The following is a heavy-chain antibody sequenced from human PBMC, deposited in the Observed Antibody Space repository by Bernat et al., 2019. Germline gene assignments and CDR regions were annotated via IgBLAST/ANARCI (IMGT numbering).Heavy chain of an antibody. J-gene: IGHJ6*02. D-gene: IGHD6-19*01. V-gene: IGHV1-69*02. CDR1: GGTFSSYT. CDR2: IIPILGIA. Sequence: QVQLVQSGAEVKKPGSSVKFSCKASGGTFSSYTISWVRQAPGQGLEWMGRIIPILGIANYAQKFQCRVTITADKSTSTAYRELSSLRSEKTAVYNCARQGTESGWCRRVDYYYYYGMDVWGQGTTVTVSS. CDR3: ARQGTESGWCRRVDYYYYYGMDV.